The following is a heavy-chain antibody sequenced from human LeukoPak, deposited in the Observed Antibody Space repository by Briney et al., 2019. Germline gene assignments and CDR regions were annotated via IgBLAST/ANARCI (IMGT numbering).Heavy chain of an antibody. CDR2: ISSSSSTI. Sequence: GGSLRLSCAASGFTFSNYSMNWVRQAPGKGLESVSYISSSSSTIYYADSVKGRFTISRDNAKNSLYLQMNSLRDEDTAVYYCARGCSSTSCYEEYFQHWGQGTLVTVSS. CDR1: GFTFSNYS. J-gene: IGHJ1*01. CDR3: ARGCSSTSCYEEYFQH. V-gene: IGHV3-48*02. D-gene: IGHD2-2*01.